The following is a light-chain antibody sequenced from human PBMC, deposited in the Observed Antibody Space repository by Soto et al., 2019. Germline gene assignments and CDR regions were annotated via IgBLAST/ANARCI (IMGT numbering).Light chain of an antibody. Sequence: DIQMTQSPSSLSASVGDRVNITCQASQNINNYLNWYQQKPGRAPKLLIYDASNLEAGVPSRFRGSGSGTDFTFTISRLQPEDIATDYCQQYENLPTVGQGTRREIK. CDR3: QQYENLPT. CDR1: QNINNY. CDR2: DAS. V-gene: IGKV1-33*01. J-gene: IGKJ5*01.